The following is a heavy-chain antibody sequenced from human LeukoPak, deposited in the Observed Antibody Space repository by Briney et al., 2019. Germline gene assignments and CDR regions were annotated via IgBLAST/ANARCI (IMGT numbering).Heavy chain of an antibody. CDR3: ARVAPSYGSGPFNGMDV. CDR1: GYTFTSYY. V-gene: IGHV1-46*01. D-gene: IGHD3-10*01. J-gene: IGHJ6*02. CDR2: IHPSGGST. Sequence: ASVKVSCKASGYTFTSYYMHWVRQAPGQGLEWMGMIHPSGGSTTYAQKFQGRVTLTRDTSTSTVYMDLNSLRAEDTAVYYCARVAPSYGSGPFNGMDVWGQGTTVTVSS.